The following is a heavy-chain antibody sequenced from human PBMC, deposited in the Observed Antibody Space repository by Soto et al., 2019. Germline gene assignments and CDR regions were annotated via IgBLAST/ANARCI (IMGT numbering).Heavy chain of an antibody. Sequence: EVQLVESGGGLVQPGGSLRLSCAASGFTFGSYPMHWVRQAPGKGLEYVSAISTNGDSTFYANSVKGRFTISRDNSKNTLYLQMGSLRAEDIGVYYCAREGMSRPRWVFDYWGQGTLVTASS. CDR2: ISTNGDST. J-gene: IGHJ4*02. CDR1: GFTFGSYP. CDR3: AREGMSRPRWVFDY. D-gene: IGHD6-13*01. V-gene: IGHV3-64*01.